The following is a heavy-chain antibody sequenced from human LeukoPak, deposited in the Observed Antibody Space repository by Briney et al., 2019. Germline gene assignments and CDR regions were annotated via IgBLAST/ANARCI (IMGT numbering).Heavy chain of an antibody. V-gene: IGHV3-48*01. Sequence: GGSLRLSCAASGFTFTSYSMNWVRQAPGKGLEWVSYISTGASTVYYADSVKGRFTISRDNSKNTLYLQMNSLRAEDTAVYYCAKDGTIMLTSDYWGQGTLVTVSS. CDR2: ISTGASTV. CDR3: AKDGTIMLTSDY. D-gene: IGHD3-16*01. CDR1: GFTFTSYS. J-gene: IGHJ4*02.